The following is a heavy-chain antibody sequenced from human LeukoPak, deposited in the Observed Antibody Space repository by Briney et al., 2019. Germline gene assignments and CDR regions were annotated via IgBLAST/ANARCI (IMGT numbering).Heavy chain of an antibody. Sequence: GGSLRLSCAASGFAFSSNWMHWVRQAPGKGLVWVSRINSDGSSTSYADSVKGRFTISRDNAKNTLYLQMNSLRAEDTAVYYCARAVFGTVTTPWYFDLWGRGTLVTVSS. V-gene: IGHV3-74*01. D-gene: IGHD4-17*01. CDR2: INSDGSST. CDR3: ARAVFGTVTTPWYFDL. J-gene: IGHJ2*01. CDR1: GFAFSSNW.